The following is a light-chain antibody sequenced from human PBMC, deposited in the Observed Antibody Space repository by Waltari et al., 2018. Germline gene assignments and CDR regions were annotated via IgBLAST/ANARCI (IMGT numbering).Light chain of an antibody. J-gene: IGLJ3*02. CDR2: GEN. V-gene: IGLV3-19*01. Sequence: SSELTQDPAVSVALGQTVRISCQGDSLRTYYANWYQQKPGQAPLLVIYGENNRPSIIPDRFSGSSSGDTAFLTITGAQAEDEADYYCNSRDRIDSHLHVVFGGGTRLTVL. CDR1: SLRTYY. CDR3: NSRDRIDSHLHVV.